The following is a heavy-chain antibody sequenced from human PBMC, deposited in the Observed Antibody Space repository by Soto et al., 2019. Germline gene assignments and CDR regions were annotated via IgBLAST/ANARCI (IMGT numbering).Heavy chain of an antibody. CDR3: ANLDQRGDCSSTSCYGADAFDI. Sequence: QVQLVESGGGVVRPGRSLRLSCAASGFTFSSYGMHWVRQAPGKGLEWVAVISYDGSNKYYADSVKGRFTISRDNSKNTLYLQMNSLRAEDTAVYYCANLDQRGDCSSTSCYGADAFDIWGQGTMVTVSS. CDR2: ISYDGSNK. V-gene: IGHV3-30*18. D-gene: IGHD2-2*01. CDR1: GFTFSSYG. J-gene: IGHJ3*02.